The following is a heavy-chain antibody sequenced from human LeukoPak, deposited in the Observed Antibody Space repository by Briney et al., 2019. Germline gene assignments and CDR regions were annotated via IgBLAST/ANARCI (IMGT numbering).Heavy chain of an antibody. Sequence: GGSLRLSCAASGFPFSGYYISWVRQAPGKGLEWVANINEDGSVQDYVDAVKGRFTISRDNAKNTLYLQMNSLRVDDTAVYYCVGQLLRAVWGKGTTVTASS. D-gene: IGHD2-15*01. CDR2: INEDGSVQ. J-gene: IGHJ6*04. V-gene: IGHV3-7*01. CDR3: VGQLLRAV. CDR1: GFPFSGYY.